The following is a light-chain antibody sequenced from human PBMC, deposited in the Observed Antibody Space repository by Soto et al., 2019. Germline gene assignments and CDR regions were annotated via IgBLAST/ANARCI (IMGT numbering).Light chain of an antibody. CDR2: GPS. CDR1: QSITSNY. CDR3: QHYGSSPFT. V-gene: IGKV3-20*01. J-gene: IGKJ4*01. Sequence: EIVLTQSPGTLSLSPGERATLSCRASQSITSNYLAWYQQKPGQAPRLLLYGPSSRAIGIPHRFSGSGSGTDFTLTISRLEPEDFAVYYCQHYGSSPFTFGGGTRVEIK.